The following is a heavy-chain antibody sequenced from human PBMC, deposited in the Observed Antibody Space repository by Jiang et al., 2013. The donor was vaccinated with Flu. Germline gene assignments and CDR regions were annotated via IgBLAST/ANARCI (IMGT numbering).Heavy chain of an antibody. CDR2: YILMTLKR. J-gene: IGHJ4*02. Sequence: VSGYRFSGYWIAWVRHDAREGLRVGWGSYILMTLKRIQPAFQGQVTMSVDRSINTAYLQWSSLKASDTAVYFCARANDYGDIYTYFDYWGQGSLVTVSS. CDR3: ARANDYGDIYTYFDY. CDR1: GYRFSGYW. D-gene: IGHD4/OR15-4a*01. V-gene: IGHV5-51*01.